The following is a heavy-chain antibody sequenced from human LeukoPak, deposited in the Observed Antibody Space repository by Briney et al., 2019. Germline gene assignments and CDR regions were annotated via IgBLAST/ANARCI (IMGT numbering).Heavy chain of an antibody. CDR2: IKQDGSEK. CDR3: AREDYYDSSGSNYYYYYGMDV. CDR1: GFTFSSYW. D-gene: IGHD3-22*01. J-gene: IGHJ6*02. Sequence: SGGSLRLSCAASGFTFSSYWMSWVRQAPGKGLEWVANIKQDGSEKYYVDSVKGRFTISRDNAKNSLYLQMNSLRAEDTAVYYCAREDYYDSSGSNYYYYYGMDVWGQGTTVTVSS. V-gene: IGHV3-7*01.